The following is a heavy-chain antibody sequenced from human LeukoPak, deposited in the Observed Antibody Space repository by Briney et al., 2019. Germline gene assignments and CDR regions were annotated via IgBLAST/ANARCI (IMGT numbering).Heavy chain of an antibody. CDR2: IKEDGSER. Sequence: PGGSLRLSCEGSAFIFSGHWMNWVRQTPGKGLEWVASIKEDGSERQYVDSVKGRFSISRDNTKGSLFLQLNSLRAEDTAVYYCAKDAPYGDYVDDAFDIWGQGTMVTVSS. D-gene: IGHD4-17*01. CDR3: AKDAPYGDYVDDAFDI. J-gene: IGHJ3*02. V-gene: IGHV3-7*03. CDR1: AFIFSGHW.